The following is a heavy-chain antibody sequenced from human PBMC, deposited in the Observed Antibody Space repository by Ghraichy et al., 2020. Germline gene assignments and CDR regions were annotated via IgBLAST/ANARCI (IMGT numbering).Heavy chain of an antibody. CDR1: GFTFSRFA. D-gene: IGHD3/OR15-3a*01. Sequence: GGSLRLSCVASGFTFSRFATHWVRQAPGKGLEWVAGISSDGTEKDYADSVKGRFTMSRDNSKNTLYLQMNSLRAADTAVYYCAREGEYDYWGGYYKSENAFDIWGQGTMVTVSS. CDR2: ISSDGTEK. CDR3: AREGEYDYWGGYYKSENAFDI. V-gene: IGHV3-30*04. J-gene: IGHJ3*02.